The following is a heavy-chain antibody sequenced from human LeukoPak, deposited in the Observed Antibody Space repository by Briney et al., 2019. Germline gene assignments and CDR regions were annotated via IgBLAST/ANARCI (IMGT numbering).Heavy chain of an antibody. CDR3: ARGIFTGYSSSWSWGGLDY. Sequence: PRGSLRLSCAASGFTFSSYAMHWVRQVPGKGLEWVAIISYDGNNKYYADSVKGRFTISRDSSENTLYLQMNSLRAEDTAVYYCARGIFTGYSSSWSWGGLDYWGQGTLVTVSS. D-gene: IGHD6-13*01. J-gene: IGHJ4*02. V-gene: IGHV3-30*04. CDR2: ISYDGNNK. CDR1: GFTFSSYA.